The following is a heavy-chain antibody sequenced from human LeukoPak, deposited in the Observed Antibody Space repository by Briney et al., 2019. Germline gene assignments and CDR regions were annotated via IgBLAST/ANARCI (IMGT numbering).Heavy chain of an antibody. CDR1: GYTFTSYY. V-gene: IGHV1-46*01. Sequence: GASVKVSCKASGYTFTSYYMHWVRQAPGQGLEWMGIINPSGGSTTYGQKFQGRVTMTRDTSTSTVYMELSSLTSEDTAVYYCAREGNLRIAVAGTGYYFDYWGQGTLVTVSS. CDR2: INPSGGST. J-gene: IGHJ4*02. D-gene: IGHD6-19*01. CDR3: AREGNLRIAVAGTGYYFDY.